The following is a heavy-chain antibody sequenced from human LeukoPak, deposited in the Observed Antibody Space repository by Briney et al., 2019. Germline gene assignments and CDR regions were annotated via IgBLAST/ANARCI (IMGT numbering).Heavy chain of an antibody. J-gene: IGHJ4*02. CDR3: ASPGGGPTKY. D-gene: IGHD3-16*01. CDR2: IYYSGST. Sequence: SETLSLTCTVSGSSISSGGYYWGWIRQPPGKGLEWIGSIYYSGSTYYNPSLKSRVTISVDTSKSQFSLKLSSVTAADTAVYYCASPGGGPTKYWGQGTMVTVSS. CDR1: GSSISSGGYY. V-gene: IGHV4-39*01.